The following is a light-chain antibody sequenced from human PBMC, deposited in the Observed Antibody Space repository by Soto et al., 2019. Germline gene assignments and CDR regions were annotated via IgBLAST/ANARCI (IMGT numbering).Light chain of an antibody. CDR1: QSVSSNY. CDR3: HHYGGSLYT. J-gene: IGKJ2*01. V-gene: IGKV3-20*01. CDR2: GAS. Sequence: EIVLTQSPGTLPLSPEQRVTLSCRSSQSVSSNYLAWYQQKPGQAPRLLIYGASNRATGVPDRFSGTGSGTDFTLTISRLAPEDFAVYYCHHYGGSLYTFGQGTKREIK.